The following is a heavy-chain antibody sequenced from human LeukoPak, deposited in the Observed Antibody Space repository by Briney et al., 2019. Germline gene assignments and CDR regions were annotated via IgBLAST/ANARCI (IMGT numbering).Heavy chain of an antibody. CDR3: ARGFSH. Sequence: PSETLSLTCAVYGGSFSNYYWSWLRQPPGKGLEWIGEINHSGSTTYNPSLKSRVTVSIDTSKNQFSLRLSSVTAADTAVYYCARGFSHWGQGTLVTVSS. J-gene: IGHJ4*02. CDR1: GGSFSNYY. V-gene: IGHV4-34*01. CDR2: INHSGST.